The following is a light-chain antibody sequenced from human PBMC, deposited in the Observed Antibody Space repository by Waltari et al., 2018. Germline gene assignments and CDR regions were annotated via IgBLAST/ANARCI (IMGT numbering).Light chain of an antibody. Sequence: EIVLTQSPATLSLSPGGRATLSCRASQRVSNYLAWYQQKAGQAPRLLIYDASNRATGIPARFSGAGSGTDFTRTISSLGPEDFAVDYCQQRSSWAWTFGQGTKVEI. CDR1: QRVSNY. CDR3: QQRSSWAWT. V-gene: IGKV3-11*01. CDR2: DAS. J-gene: IGKJ1*01.